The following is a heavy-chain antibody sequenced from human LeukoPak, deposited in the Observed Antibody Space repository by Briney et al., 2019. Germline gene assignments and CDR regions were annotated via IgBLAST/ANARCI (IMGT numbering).Heavy chain of an antibody. Sequence: VASVKVSRKASGYTFTGYYIHWVRQAPGQGLECVGWINPNSGGTNYAQKFQGRVTMTRDTSISTAYMELSRLRSDDTAVYYCARGGSGSYFSWLDPWGQGTLVTVSS. CDR2: INPNSGGT. J-gene: IGHJ5*02. CDR1: GYTFTGYY. V-gene: IGHV1-2*02. D-gene: IGHD3-10*01. CDR3: ARGGSGSYFSWLDP.